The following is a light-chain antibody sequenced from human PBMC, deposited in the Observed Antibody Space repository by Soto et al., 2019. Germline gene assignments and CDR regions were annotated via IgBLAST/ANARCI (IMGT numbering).Light chain of an antibody. CDR1: QGISNY. Sequence: DIQMTQSPSSLSASVGDRVTITCRASQGISNYLAWYQQKPGKVPKLLIYAASTLQSGDPSRFSGSGSGTDFTLTISSLQPEDVATYYCQKYNSAPPWTFGQGTKVEIK. V-gene: IGKV1-27*01. J-gene: IGKJ1*01. CDR2: AAS. CDR3: QKYNSAPPWT.